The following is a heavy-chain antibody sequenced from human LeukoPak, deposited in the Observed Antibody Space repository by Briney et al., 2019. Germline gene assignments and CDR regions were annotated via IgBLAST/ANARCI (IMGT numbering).Heavy chain of an antibody. J-gene: IGHJ4*02. V-gene: IGHV3-11*01. CDR2: ISSSGSTI. D-gene: IGHD1-1*01. CDR3: ARERPVQLENDY. CDR1: GFTFSNYY. Sequence: GGSLRLSCAASGFTFSNYYMSWIRQAPGKGLEWVSYISSSGSTIYYADSVKGRFTISRDNAKNSLYLQMNSLRAEDTAVYYCARERPVQLENDYWGQGTLVTVSS.